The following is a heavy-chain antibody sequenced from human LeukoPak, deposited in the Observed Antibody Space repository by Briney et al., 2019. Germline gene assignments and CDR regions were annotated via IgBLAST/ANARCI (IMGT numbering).Heavy chain of an antibody. CDR3: ALSSSPLRPDY. CDR2: INPSGGST. V-gene: IGHV1-46*01. D-gene: IGHD6-6*01. CDR1: GYTFTSYY. J-gene: IGHJ4*02. Sequence: GASVKVSCKASGYTFTSYYMHWVRQAPGQGLEWMGIINPSGGSTSYAQKFQGRVTMTRDTSTSTVYMELSSLRSEDTAVYYCALSSSPLRPDYWGRGTLVTVSS.